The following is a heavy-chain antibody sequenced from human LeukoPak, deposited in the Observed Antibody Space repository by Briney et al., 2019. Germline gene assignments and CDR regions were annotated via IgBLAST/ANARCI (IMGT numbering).Heavy chain of an antibody. CDR1: GFTFSSYE. V-gene: IGHV3-48*03. CDR3: ARDVVSYCYYYGMDV. Sequence: PGGSLRLSCAASGFTFSSYEMNWVRQAPGKGLEWVSYISSSGSTIYYAGSVKGRFTISRDNAKNSLYLQMNSLRAEDTAVYYCARDVVSYCYYYGMDVWGQGTTVTVSS. D-gene: IGHD6-6*01. CDR2: ISSSGSTI. J-gene: IGHJ6*02.